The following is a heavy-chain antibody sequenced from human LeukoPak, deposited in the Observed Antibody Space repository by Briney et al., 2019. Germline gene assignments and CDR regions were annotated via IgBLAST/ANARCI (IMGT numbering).Heavy chain of an antibody. CDR1: GFTFSTYT. J-gene: IGHJ4*02. Sequence: PGGSLRLPCAPSGFTFSTYTMNWVRQAPGKGLEWVSTVSDSSDVHYSDSVKGRFTISRDNARNSLYLQMNSLRDEDTAVYYCARGGLHTAHFDYWGQGTLVTVSS. V-gene: IGHV3-48*02. CDR3: ARGGLHTAHFDY. D-gene: IGHD5-18*01. CDR2: VSDSSDV.